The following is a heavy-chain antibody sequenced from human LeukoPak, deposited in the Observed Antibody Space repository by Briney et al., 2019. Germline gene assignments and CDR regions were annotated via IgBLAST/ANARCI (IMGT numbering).Heavy chain of an antibody. CDR1: GFTFSDSG. D-gene: IGHD3-16*01. CDR2: LSYDGSLK. CDR3: ATSIERSTWGSPALDF. J-gene: IGHJ4*02. Sequence: GTSLRLSCTGSGFTFSDSGMHWVRQAPGKGLEWMALLSYDGSLKYYADSVKGRFTISRDNSKNTLYLQMNSLRVEDTAVYYCATSIERSTWGSPALDFWGQGTLVTVSS. V-gene: IGHV3-30*04.